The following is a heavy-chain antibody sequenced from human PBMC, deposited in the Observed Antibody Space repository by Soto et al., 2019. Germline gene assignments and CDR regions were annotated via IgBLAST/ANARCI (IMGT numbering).Heavy chain of an antibody. CDR2: ISGSGSAT. CDR1: GFSFSTYA. Sequence: EVQLLESGGSLVQPGGSLRLSCAASGFSFSTYAMGWVRQAPGKGLEWVSAISGSGSATYYADPVKVRFTISRDHSKDTLYLQMNSLRDGDTAVYDCAKDIKGTLTNVIYDSWGHGSLVTVSS. V-gene: IGHV3-23*01. CDR3: AKDIKGTLTNVIYDS. J-gene: IGHJ5*01. D-gene: IGHD2-8*01.